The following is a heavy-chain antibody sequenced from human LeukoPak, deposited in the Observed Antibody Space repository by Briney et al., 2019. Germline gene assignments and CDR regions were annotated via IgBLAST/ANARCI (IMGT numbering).Heavy chain of an antibody. V-gene: IGHV4-59*01. CDR3: ARDGMTNPWYFDL. CDR1: GGSISSYY. CDR2: IYYSGST. J-gene: IGHJ2*01. Sequence: SETLSLTCTVSGGSISSYYWSWFRQPPGKGLEWIGYIYYSGSTNYNPSLKSRVTISVDTSKNQLSLKLSSVTAADTAVYYCARDGMTNPWYFDLWGRGTLVTVSS. D-gene: IGHD4-11*01.